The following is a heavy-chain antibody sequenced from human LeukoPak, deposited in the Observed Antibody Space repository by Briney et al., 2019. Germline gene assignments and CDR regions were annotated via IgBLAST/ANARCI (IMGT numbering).Heavy chain of an antibody. Sequence: SETLSLTCTVSGGSISSSSYYWGWIRQPPGKGLEWIGSIYYSGSTYYNPSLKSRVTISVDTSKNQFSLKLSSVTAADTAVYYCARGFFTMVRGVDYWGQGTLVTVSS. CDR2: IYYSGST. CDR3: ARGFFTMVRGVDY. J-gene: IGHJ4*02. CDR1: GGSISSSSYY. D-gene: IGHD3-10*01. V-gene: IGHV4-39*07.